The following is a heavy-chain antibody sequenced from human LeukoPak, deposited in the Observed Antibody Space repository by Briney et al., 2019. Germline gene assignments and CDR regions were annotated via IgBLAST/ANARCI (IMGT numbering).Heavy chain of an antibody. D-gene: IGHD4-11*01. CDR3: ARDLPSLQKDY. CDR1: GFTFSSYA. CDR2: ISSSSYI. V-gene: IGHV3-21*01. Sequence: GGSLRLSCAASGFTFSSYAMHWVRQAPGKGLEWVSSISSSSYIYYADSVKGRFTISRDNAKNSLYLQMNSLRAEDTAVYYCARDLPSLQKDYWGQGTLVTVSS. J-gene: IGHJ4*02.